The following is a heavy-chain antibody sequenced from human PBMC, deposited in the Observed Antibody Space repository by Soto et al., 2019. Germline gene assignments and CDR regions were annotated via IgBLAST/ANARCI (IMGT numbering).Heavy chain of an antibody. D-gene: IGHD2-21*01. J-gene: IGHJ4*02. Sequence: SVKVPCKDCGGTFSSYTLSWVRQAPGQGLEWMGRIIPILGIANYAQKFQGRVTITADKSTSTAYMELRSLRSDDTAVYYCARGAEVIDYWGQGTLVTVSS. CDR3: ARGAEVIDY. CDR1: GGTFSSYT. CDR2: IIPILGIA. V-gene: IGHV1-69*02.